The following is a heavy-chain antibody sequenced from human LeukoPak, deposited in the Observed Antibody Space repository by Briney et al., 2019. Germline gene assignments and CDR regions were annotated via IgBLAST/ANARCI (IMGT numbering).Heavy chain of an antibody. J-gene: IGHJ4*02. CDR2: IKQDGSEK. CDR1: GGSFSGYY. D-gene: IGHD2-15*01. Sequence: ETLSLTCAVYGGSFSGYYWSWIRQPPGKGLEWVANIKQDGSEKYYVDSVKGRFTISRDNAKNSLYLQMNSLRAEDTAVYYCARDGVIVVVAVGFDYWGQGTLVTVSS. CDR3: ARDGVIVVVAVGFDY. V-gene: IGHV3-7*01.